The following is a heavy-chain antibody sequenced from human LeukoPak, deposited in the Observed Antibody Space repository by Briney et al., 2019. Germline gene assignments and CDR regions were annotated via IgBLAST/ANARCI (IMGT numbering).Heavy chain of an antibody. J-gene: IGHJ4*02. D-gene: IGHD3-10*01. CDR1: GGSISSYY. Sequence: PSETLSLTCTVSGGSISSYYWSWIRQPAGKGLEWIGRIYATGSTNYNPSLKSRLTISIDTSKNQFSLKLSSVTAADTAVYYCARRSRLLWFGVEDGDYWGQGTLVTVSS. CDR3: ARRSRLLWFGVEDGDY. V-gene: IGHV4-4*07. CDR2: IYATGST.